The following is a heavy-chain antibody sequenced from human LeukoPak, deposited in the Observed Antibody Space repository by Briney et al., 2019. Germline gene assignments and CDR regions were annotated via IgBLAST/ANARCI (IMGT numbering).Heavy chain of an antibody. V-gene: IGHV3-74*01. D-gene: IGHD3-9*01. J-gene: IGHJ4*02. CDR1: GFTFSSYW. CDR3: AREGYDILTGYYLGLDY. CDR2: INSDGSST. Sequence: GGSLRLSCAASGFTFSSYWMHGVRQAPGKGLVWVLRINSDGSSTSYADSVKGRFTISRDNAKNTLYLQMNSLRAEDTAVYYCAREGYDILTGYYLGLDYWGQGTLVTVSS.